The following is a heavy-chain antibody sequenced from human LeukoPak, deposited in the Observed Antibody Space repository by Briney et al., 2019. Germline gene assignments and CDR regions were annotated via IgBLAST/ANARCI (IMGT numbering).Heavy chain of an antibody. V-gene: IGHV1-69*13. CDR1: GGTFSSYA. CDR2: IIPIFGTA. J-gene: IGHJ3*02. D-gene: IGHD4-17*01. Sequence: ASVKVSCKASGGTFSSYAISWVRQAPGQGLEWMGGIIPIFGTANYAQKFQGRVTITADEPTSTAYMELSSLRSEDTAVYYCASDDYGDYGANDAFDIWGQGTMVTVSS. CDR3: ASDDYGDYGANDAFDI.